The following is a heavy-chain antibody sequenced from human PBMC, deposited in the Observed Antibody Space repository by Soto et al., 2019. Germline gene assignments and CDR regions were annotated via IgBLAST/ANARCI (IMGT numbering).Heavy chain of an antibody. CDR2: IYDSGNT. Sequence: QVQLQESGPGLVKPSQTLSLTCTVSGDSIKSAGYFWSWIRQHPGKGLEWIGHIYDSGNTYYNPSLKSRVTISVDTSESQFSLKLSSVTAADTAVYYCARALVPPVMAWFAPWGQGTQVTVSS. CDR1: GDSIKSAGYF. D-gene: IGHD2-2*01. J-gene: IGHJ5*02. V-gene: IGHV4-31*03. CDR3: ARALVPPVMAWFAP.